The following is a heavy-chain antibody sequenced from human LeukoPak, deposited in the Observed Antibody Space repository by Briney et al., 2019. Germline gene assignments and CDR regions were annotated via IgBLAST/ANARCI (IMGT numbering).Heavy chain of an antibody. CDR1: GFTFSNAW. D-gene: IGHD6-13*01. CDR2: IKSKTDGGTT. V-gene: IGHV3-15*01. J-gene: IGHJ3*02. Sequence: SGGSLRLSCAASGFTFSNAWMSWVRQAPGKGLEWVGRIKSKTDGGTTDYAAPVKGRFTISRDDSKNTLYLQMNSLKTEDTAVYYCTTSSSWPGAFDIWGQGTMVTVSS. CDR3: TTSSSWPGAFDI.